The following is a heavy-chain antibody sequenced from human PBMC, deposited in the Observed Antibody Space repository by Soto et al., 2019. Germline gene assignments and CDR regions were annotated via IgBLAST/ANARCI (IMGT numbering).Heavy chain of an antibody. CDR1: GFTFRAYY. CDR2: ISTGGSTI. J-gene: IGHJ4*02. V-gene: IGHV3-11*01. D-gene: IGHD3-3*01. Sequence: SGGSLRLSCTASGFTFRAYYMNWIRQAPGNGLEWVSYISTGGSTIFYADSVKGRFTISRDNDKNSLSLQMDSLRADATGVYYCARGSPQFWQLFDNWGQGALVTVSS. CDR3: ARGSPQFWQLFDN.